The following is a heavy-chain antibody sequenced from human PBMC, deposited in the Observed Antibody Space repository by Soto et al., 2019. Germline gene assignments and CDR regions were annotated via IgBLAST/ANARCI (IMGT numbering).Heavy chain of an antibody. CDR1: GYSFTSYW. D-gene: IGHD5-12*01. J-gene: IGHJ6*02. V-gene: IGHV5-51*01. Sequence: PGESLKISCKGSGYSFTSYWIGWVRQMPGKGLEWMGIIYPGDSDTRYSPSFQGQVTISADKSISTAYLQWSSLKASDTAMYYCARLGNSGYDLQLWYYGMDVWGQGTTVTVSS. CDR2: IYPGDSDT. CDR3: ARLGNSGYDLQLWYYGMDV.